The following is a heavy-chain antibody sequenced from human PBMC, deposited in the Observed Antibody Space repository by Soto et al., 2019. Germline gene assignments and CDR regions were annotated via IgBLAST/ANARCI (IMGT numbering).Heavy chain of an antibody. J-gene: IGHJ6*02. CDR3: ANSEYSRYKNIDV. CDR1: GFTFRGHG. CDR2: ISYDGSIK. V-gene: IGHV3-30*18. D-gene: IGHD5-18*01. Sequence: GGSLRLYCAASGFTFRGHGMHWVRQAPGRGLEWVALISYDGSIKYYADSVRGRFTISRDNSKNTLYLEMNSLRAEDTAVYYCANSEYSRYKNIDVWGQGTTVTVSS.